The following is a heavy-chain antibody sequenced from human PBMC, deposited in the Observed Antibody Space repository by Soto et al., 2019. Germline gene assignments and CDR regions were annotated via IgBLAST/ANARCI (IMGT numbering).Heavy chain of an antibody. D-gene: IGHD3-16*01. CDR3: TPRGGMDV. J-gene: IGHJ6*02. Sequence: PWGSLRLSCAASGFTFIGSAMHLFRQASGKGLEWVVRIRSKANSYATAYAASVKGRFTISRDDSKNTAYLQMNSLKTEDTAVYYCTPRGGMDVWGQGTTVTVSS. CDR1: GFTFIGSA. V-gene: IGHV3-73*01. CDR2: IRSKANSYAT.